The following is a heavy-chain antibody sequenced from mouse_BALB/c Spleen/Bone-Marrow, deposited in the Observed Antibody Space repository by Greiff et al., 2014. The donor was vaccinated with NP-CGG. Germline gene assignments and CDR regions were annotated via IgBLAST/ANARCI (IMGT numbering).Heavy chain of an antibody. Sequence: VQLQQSGSVLVRPGTPVNLSCKASGFTFTSSWMHWAKQRPGQGLEWIGDIHPNSGNTYYNEKFKGKATLTVDSSSSTAYVDLSSLTSEDSAVYFCARSYRFWYFDVWGAGTTVTVSS. CDR3: ARSYRFWYFDV. CDR1: GFTFTSSW. D-gene: IGHD2-14*01. J-gene: IGHJ1*01. V-gene: IGHV1S130*01. CDR2: IHPNSGNT.